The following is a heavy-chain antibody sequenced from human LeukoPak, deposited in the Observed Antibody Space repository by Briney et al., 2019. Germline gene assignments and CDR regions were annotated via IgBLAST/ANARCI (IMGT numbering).Heavy chain of an antibody. CDR1: GGSFSGYY. Sequence: SETLSLTCAVYGGSFSGYYWSWIRQPPGKGLEWIGEINHSGSTNYNPSLKSRVTISVDTSKNQFSLKLSSVTAADTAVYYCARAASSLRYMDVWGKGTTVTVSS. V-gene: IGHV4-34*01. J-gene: IGHJ6*03. CDR2: INHSGST. CDR3: ARAASSLRYMDV. D-gene: IGHD3-3*01.